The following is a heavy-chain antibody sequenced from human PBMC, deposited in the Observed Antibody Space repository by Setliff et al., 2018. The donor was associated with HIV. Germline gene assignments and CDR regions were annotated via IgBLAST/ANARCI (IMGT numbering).Heavy chain of an antibody. CDR1: GFTVSTHE. Sequence: PGGSLRLSCAASGFTVSTHEMNWVRQAPGKGLEWVSYITGSSTIYYADSVKGRFTISRDNARNSLYLQMNSLRAEDTAVYYCARTHYSFNLLEYYYYYYMDVWGKGTTVTVSS. D-gene: IGHD4-4*01. CDR2: ITGSSTI. V-gene: IGHV3-48*03. CDR3: ARTHYSFNLLEYYYYYYMDV. J-gene: IGHJ6*03.